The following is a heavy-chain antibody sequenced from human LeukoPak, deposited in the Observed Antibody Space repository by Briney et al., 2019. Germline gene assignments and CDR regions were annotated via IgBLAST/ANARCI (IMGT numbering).Heavy chain of an antibody. J-gene: IGHJ5*02. V-gene: IGHV4-39*07. CDR2: MYYSGYT. CDR3: ARNSLGELNWFDP. D-gene: IGHD3-16*01. CDR1: GGSISSTRHY. Sequence: PSETLSLTCTVSGGSISSTRHYWGWIRQPPGKGLEWIGSMYYSGYTYYNPSLKSRVTISIDTSKDQFSLKLNSVTAADTAVYYCARNSLGELNWFDPWGQGTLVTVSS.